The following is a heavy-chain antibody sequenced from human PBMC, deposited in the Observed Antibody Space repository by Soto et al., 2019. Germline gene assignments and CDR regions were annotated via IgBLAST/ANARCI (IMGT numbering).Heavy chain of an antibody. Sequence: DSLTISRKGSGYSFTSYWSGWVRQMPGKGLEWMGIIYPGDSDTRYSPSFQGQVTISADKSISTAYLQWSSLKASDTAMYYCARPGYSSGWGLSVWGQGTTVTVSS. CDR3: ARPGYSSGWGLSV. J-gene: IGHJ6*02. D-gene: IGHD6-19*01. CDR2: IYPGDSDT. CDR1: GYSFTSYW. V-gene: IGHV5-51*01.